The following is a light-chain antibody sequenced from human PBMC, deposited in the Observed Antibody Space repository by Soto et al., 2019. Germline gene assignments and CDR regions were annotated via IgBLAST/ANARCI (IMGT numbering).Light chain of an antibody. CDR3: QSYDSSLSGVV. CDR1: SSNIGAGYD. V-gene: IGLV1-40*01. CDR2: VNT. Sequence: QSVLTQPPSVSGAPGQRVTISCTGSSSNIGAGYDVHWYQQLPGTAPKLLIYVNTNRPSGVPDRFSGSKSGTSGSLAITGLQAEDEGDYYCQSYDSSLSGVVFGGGTQLTVL. J-gene: IGLJ2*01.